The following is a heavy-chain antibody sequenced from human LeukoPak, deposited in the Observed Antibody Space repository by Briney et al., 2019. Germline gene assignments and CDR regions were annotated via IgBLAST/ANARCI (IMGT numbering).Heavy chain of an antibody. CDR2: IYYSGST. V-gene: IGHV4-59*08. CDR3: ARRTKDDSSGFDI. D-gene: IGHD3-22*01. Sequence: SETLSLTCTVSGGSISSYYWSWLRQPPGKGLEWIGYIYYSGSTNYNPSLQSRVTISVDTSKNQFSLKLSSVTAADTAVYYCARRTKDDSSGFDIWGQGTMVTVSS. CDR1: GGSISSYY. J-gene: IGHJ3*02.